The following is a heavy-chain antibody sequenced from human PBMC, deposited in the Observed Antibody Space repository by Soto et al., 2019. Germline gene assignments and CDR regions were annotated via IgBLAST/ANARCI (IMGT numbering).Heavy chain of an antibody. V-gene: IGHV1-69*04. CDR2: IIPILGIA. J-gene: IGHJ5*02. Sequence: SVKVSCKASGGTFSSYTISWVRQAPGQGLEWMGRIIPILGIANYAQKFQGRVTITADKSTSTAYMELSSLRSEDTAVYYCAREADCSGGSCYGGGWFDPWGQGTLVTVSS. CDR3: AREADCSGGSCYGGGWFDP. D-gene: IGHD2-15*01. CDR1: GGTFSSYT.